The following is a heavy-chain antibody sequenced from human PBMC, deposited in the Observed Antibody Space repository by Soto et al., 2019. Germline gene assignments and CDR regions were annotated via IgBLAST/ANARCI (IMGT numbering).Heavy chain of an antibody. CDR2: FDPEDGET. D-gene: IGHD6-19*01. CDR1: VYTLTELS. J-gene: IGHJ3*02. Sequence: ASVKVSCKFSVYTLTELSIHCVRQAPGKGLEWMGGFDPEDGETIYAQKFQGRVTMTEDTSTDTAYMELSSLRSEDTAVYYCAKVPPYSSGLAAFDILVQGTMVTVSS. CDR3: AKVPPYSSGLAAFDI. V-gene: IGHV1-24*01.